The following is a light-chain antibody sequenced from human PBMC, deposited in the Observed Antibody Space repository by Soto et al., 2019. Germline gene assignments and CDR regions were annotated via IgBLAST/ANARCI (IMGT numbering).Light chain of an antibody. J-gene: IGKJ1*01. V-gene: IGKV3-20*01. CDR1: QSVNSNY. CDR3: QQYDSTPPT. CDR2: GES. Sequence: EIVLTQSPGTLSLSPGDRATLSCRASQSVNSNYLAWYQRKPGQAPRLLIYGESNKATDIPYRFSASGSGTDFTITITRLEAEDFAGYYCQQYDSTPPTFGQGTKVEVK.